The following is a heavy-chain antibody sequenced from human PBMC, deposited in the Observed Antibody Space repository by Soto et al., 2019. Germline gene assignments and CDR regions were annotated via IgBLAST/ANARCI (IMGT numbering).Heavy chain of an antibody. CDR1: GFTFSSYG. CDR2: ISYDGSNK. V-gene: IGHV3-30*18. Sequence: GSLRLSCAASGFTFSSYGMHWVRQAPGKGLEWGAVISYDGSNKYYADSVKGRFTISRDNSKNTLYLQMNSLRAEDTAVYYCAKDSQADDFWSGYYWAYWGQGTLVTVSS. J-gene: IGHJ4*02. D-gene: IGHD3-3*01. CDR3: AKDSQADDFWSGYYWAY.